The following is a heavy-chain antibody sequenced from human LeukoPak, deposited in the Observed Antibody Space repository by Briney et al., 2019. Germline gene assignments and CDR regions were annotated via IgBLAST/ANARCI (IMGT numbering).Heavy chain of an antibody. J-gene: IGHJ6*02. CDR1: GFTFSSYC. V-gene: IGHV3-74*01. CDR3: ASITMTRGVMSYYYGMDV. CDR2: INSDGSST. Sequence: GGSLRLSCAASGFTFSSYCMHWVRQAPGKGLVWVARINSDGSSTTYADSVKGRFTISRDKAKNTLYLQMNSLRAEATAVYYCASITMTRGVMSYYYGMDVWGQGTTVTVSS. D-gene: IGHD3-10*01.